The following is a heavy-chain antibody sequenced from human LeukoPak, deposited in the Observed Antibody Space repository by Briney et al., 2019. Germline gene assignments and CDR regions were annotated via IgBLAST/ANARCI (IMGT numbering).Heavy chain of an antibody. CDR3: ERGSPYSSSWYLFDY. J-gene: IGHJ4*02. CDR1: GFTFSSYA. CDR2: ISYDGSNK. V-gene: IGHV3-30-3*01. D-gene: IGHD6-13*01. Sequence: GRSLRLSCAASGFTFSSYAMHWVRQAPGKGLEWVTVISYDGSNKYYADSVKGRFTISRDNSKNTLYLQMNSLKAEDTAVYYCERGSPYSSSWYLFDYWGQGTLVTVSS.